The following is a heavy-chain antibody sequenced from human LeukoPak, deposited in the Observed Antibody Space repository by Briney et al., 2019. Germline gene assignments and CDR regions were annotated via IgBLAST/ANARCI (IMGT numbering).Heavy chain of an antibody. Sequence: SETLSLTCAVSAASISNYYWSWIRQAPGKGLEWIGYISTSGSTNHNPSLKSRVSISLDTSKNRFSLNLNFVTAADTAVYYCASPRSGYRYTFDYWGQGALVTVSS. CDR1: AASISNYY. CDR2: ISTSGST. D-gene: IGHD3-22*01. V-gene: IGHV4-4*09. J-gene: IGHJ4*02. CDR3: ASPRSGYRYTFDY.